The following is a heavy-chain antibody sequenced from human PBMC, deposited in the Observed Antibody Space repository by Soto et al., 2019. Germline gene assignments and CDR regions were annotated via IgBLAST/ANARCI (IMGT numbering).Heavy chain of an antibody. J-gene: IGHJ4*02. CDR3: ARDLEFLGFDY. CDR2: ISAYNGNT. D-gene: IGHD3-3*01. V-gene: IGHV1-18*01. Sequence: GPVEVSCQASGYTFTSYCFTWVPQAPGQGLEWMGWISAYNGNTNYAQKLQGRVTMTTDTSTSTAYMELRSLRSDDTAVYYCARDLEFLGFDYWGQGTLVTAPQ. CDR1: GYTFTSYC.